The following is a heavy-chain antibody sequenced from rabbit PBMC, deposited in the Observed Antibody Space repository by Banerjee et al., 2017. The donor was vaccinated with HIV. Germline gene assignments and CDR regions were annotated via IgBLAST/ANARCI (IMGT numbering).Heavy chain of an antibody. CDR2: IDAGKGTT. Sequence: QEQLKETGGGLVQPGGSLTLSCKASGFDFNHYYMSWVRQAPGKGLEWIGIIDAGKGTTDYASWVNGRFTISKTSWTTVTLQMTSLTAADTATYFCARDLAGVIGWNFNLWGPGTLVTVS. CDR1: GFDFNHYYM. D-gene: IGHD4-1*01. J-gene: IGHJ4*01. CDR3: ARDLAGVIGWNFNL. V-gene: IGHV1S45*01.